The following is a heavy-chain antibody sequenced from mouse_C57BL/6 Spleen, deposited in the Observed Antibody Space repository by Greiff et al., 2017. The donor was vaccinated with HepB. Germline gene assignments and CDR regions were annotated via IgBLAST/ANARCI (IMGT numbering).Heavy chain of an antibody. Sequence: EVMLVESGGGLVKPGGSLKLSCAASGFTFSSYAMSWVRQTPEKRLEWVATISDGGSYTYYPDNVKGRFTISRDNAKNNLYLQMSHLKSEDTAMYYCARDDREGYAMDYWGQGTSVTVSS. CDR3: ARDDREGYAMDY. CDR1: GFTFSSYA. J-gene: IGHJ4*01. CDR2: ISDGGSYT. V-gene: IGHV5-4*01.